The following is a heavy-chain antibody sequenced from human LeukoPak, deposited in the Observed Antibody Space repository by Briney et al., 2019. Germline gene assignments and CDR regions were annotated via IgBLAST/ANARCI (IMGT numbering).Heavy chain of an antibody. CDR1: GGSISSSTYY. D-gene: IGHD1-26*01. Sequence: SETLSLTCTVSGGSISSSTYYWAWIRQPPGEGLEWIGIIYFSGSTYYNPSLKSRVTISLDTSKNQFSLKLSSVTAADTAVYYCASRTTTPYYCYYMDVWGKGTTVTVSS. V-gene: IGHV4-39*01. CDR2: IYFSGST. CDR3: ASRTTTPYYCYYMDV. J-gene: IGHJ6*03.